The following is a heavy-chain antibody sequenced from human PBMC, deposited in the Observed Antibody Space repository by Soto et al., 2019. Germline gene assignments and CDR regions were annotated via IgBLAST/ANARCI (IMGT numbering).Heavy chain of an antibody. CDR2: LTWNGEVL. D-gene: IGHD3-22*01. J-gene: IGHJ4*02. V-gene: IGHV3-9*01. Sequence: GGSLRLSCVASGFTFDDYAIHWVRQTPGKGLEWVSGLTWNGEVLGYADSVKGRFTISRDNGKNSLYLEMDSLRPEDTALYYCVKDSESSGYLTHLDYWGQGTRVTVS. CDR1: GFTFDDYA. CDR3: VKDSESSGYLTHLDY.